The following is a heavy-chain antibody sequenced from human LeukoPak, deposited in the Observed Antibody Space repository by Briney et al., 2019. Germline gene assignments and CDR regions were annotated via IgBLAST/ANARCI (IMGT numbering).Heavy chain of an antibody. CDR2: IYHSGGT. Sequence: SQTLSLTCTVSGGSISSGGYYWSWIRQPPGKGLEWIGYIYHSGGTNYNPSLKSRVTISVDTSNNQFSLKLTSVTAADTAVYYCAKWLPAPLNMDVWGKGTTVTVSS. CDR1: GGSISSGGYY. J-gene: IGHJ6*03. D-gene: IGHD3-22*01. V-gene: IGHV4-30-2*01. CDR3: AKWLPAPLNMDV.